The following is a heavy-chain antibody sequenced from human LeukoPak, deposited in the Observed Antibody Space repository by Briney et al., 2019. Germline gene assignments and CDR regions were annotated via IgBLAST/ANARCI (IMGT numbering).Heavy chain of an antibody. D-gene: IGHD2-2*01. V-gene: IGHV3-7*04. CDR1: GFTFSSNW. CDR2: IKQDGSAK. Sequence: GGSLRLSCAASGFTFSSNWMSWVRQAPGKGLEWVANIKQDGSAKYYVDSVKGRFTISRDNAKNSLYLQMNSLRAEDTAVYYCARGPSTYCGSTSCSFDYWGQGTLVTVSS. CDR3: ARGPSTYCGSTSCSFDY. J-gene: IGHJ4*02.